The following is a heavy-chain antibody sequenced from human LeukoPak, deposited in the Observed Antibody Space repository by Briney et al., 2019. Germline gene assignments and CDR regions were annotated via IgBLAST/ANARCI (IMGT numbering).Heavy chain of an antibody. CDR3: ATISDLLYYFDS. CDR2: IYTGGDT. D-gene: IGHD3-10*01. Sequence: GGSLRLSCAASGFTVSSNYMSWVRQAPGKGLEWVSLIYTGGDTYYAHSVKRRFTLSRDNSKNTVYLQMNSLRVEDTAMYYCATISDLLYYFDSWGQGTLVTVSS. CDR1: GFTVSSNY. J-gene: IGHJ4*02. V-gene: IGHV3-66*01.